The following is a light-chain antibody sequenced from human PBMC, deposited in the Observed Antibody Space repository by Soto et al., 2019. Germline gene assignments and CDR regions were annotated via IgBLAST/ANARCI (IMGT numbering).Light chain of an antibody. CDR2: EVG. J-gene: IGLJ1*01. V-gene: IGLV2-14*01. CDR3: ASYTSSGTCV. Sequence: QSALTQPASVSGSPGQTITISCTGTSSDVGAYNYVSWYQQRPGKAPKLMIYEVGSRPSGVSNRFSASKSDNTASMTISGLQAEDEADYYCASYTSSGTCVFGTGTKVTVL. CDR1: SSDVGAYNY.